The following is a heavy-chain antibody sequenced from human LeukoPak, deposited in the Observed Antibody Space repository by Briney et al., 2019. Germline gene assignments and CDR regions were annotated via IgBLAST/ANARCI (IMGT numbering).Heavy chain of an antibody. J-gene: IGHJ4*02. CDR1: GGSISSGDYY. V-gene: IGHV4-30-4*01. D-gene: IGHD5-18*01. CDR2: IYYSGST. CDR3: ARGGYSYGYDFDY. Sequence: SQTLSLTCTVSGGSISSGDYYWSWIRQPPGKGLEWIGYIYYSGSTYYNPSLKSRVTISVDTSKNQFSLKLSSVTAADTAVYYCARGGYSYGYDFDYWGRGTLVTVSS.